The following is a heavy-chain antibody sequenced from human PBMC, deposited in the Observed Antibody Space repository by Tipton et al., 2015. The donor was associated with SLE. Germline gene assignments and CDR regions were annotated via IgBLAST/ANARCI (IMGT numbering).Heavy chain of an antibody. CDR1: GGSISSYY. J-gene: IGHJ4*02. CDR3: ARERPAVVDY. V-gene: IGHV4-59*01. CDR2: IYYSGST. D-gene: IGHD6-19*01. Sequence: TLSLTCTDSGGSISSYYWSWIRQPPGKGLEWIGYIYYSGSTNYNPSLKSRVTISVDTSKNQFSLKLSSVTAADTAVYYCARERPAVVDYWGQGTLVTVSS.